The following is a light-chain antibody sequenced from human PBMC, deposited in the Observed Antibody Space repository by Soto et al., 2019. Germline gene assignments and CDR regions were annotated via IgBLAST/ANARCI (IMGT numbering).Light chain of an antibody. CDR2: TTS. Sequence: IQLTQSPSSLSASVGDSVTITGRASQGINNYLAWYQQKPGKHPVILIYTTSTLKPGVPSLFSGCGAGTEFTLTISSMQPEDFATYDCQKYDSAPRTFGPGTKVDI. J-gene: IGKJ1*01. CDR1: QGINNY. CDR3: QKYDSAPRT. V-gene: IGKV1-27*01.